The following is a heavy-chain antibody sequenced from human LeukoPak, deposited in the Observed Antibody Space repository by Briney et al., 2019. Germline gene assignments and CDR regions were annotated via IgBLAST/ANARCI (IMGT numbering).Heavy chain of an antibody. CDR1: GFTFSSYW. Sequence: GRSLRLSCAASGFTFSSYWMSWVRQAPGKGLEWVASIQFDGSKKFHADSVKGRFTVSRDDPKNTVHLQMNSLRPEDTAMYYCAKVGRGFNIGGPYFDYWGQGTLVAVSA. J-gene: IGHJ4*02. CDR2: IQFDGSKK. V-gene: IGHV3-30*02. D-gene: IGHD2-15*01. CDR3: AKVGRGFNIGGPYFDY.